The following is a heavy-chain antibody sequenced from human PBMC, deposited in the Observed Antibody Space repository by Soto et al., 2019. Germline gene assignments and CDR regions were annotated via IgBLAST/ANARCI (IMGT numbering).Heavy chain of an antibody. V-gene: IGHV3-21*01. J-gene: IGHJ5*02. CDR1: GFTFSSYT. CDR3: ARDLAPPGSRYNWFDP. D-gene: IGHD3-10*01. CDR2: ISSSSTYI. Sequence: PGGSLRLSCAASGFTFSSYTMNWVRQAPGKGVEWVSSISSSSTYIYYADSVKGRLTISRDNAKNSLYLQMNSLRAEDTAVYYCARDLAPPGSRYNWFDPWGQGTLVTVSS.